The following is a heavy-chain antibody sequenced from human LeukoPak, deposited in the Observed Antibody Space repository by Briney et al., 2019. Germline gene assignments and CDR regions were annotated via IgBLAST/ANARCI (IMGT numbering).Heavy chain of an antibody. V-gene: IGHV3-48*01. CDR3: ARGDCSGGSCYLSLTAIDY. CDR2: ISSSSNTI. CDR1: GFIFSSYI. Sequence: PGGSLRLSCAASGFIFSSYIMNWVRQAPGKGLEWVSYISSSSNTIYYADSVKGRFTISRDNAKNSLYLQMNSLRAEDTAVYYCARGDCSGGSCYLSLTAIDYWGQGTLVTVSS. J-gene: IGHJ4*02. D-gene: IGHD2-15*01.